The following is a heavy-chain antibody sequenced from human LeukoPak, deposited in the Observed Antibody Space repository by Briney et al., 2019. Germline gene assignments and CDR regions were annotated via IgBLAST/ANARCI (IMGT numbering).Heavy chain of an antibody. CDR1: GFTFSSYG. J-gene: IGHJ4*02. Sequence: GGSLRLSCAASGFTFSSYGMDWVRQAPGKGLEWVAVISYDGSNKCYADSVKGRFTISRDNSKNTLYLQMNSLRAEDTAVYYCARDSSSWYYYFDYWGQGTLVTVSS. CDR2: ISYDGSNK. CDR3: ARDSSSWYYYFDY. V-gene: IGHV3-30*03. D-gene: IGHD6-13*01.